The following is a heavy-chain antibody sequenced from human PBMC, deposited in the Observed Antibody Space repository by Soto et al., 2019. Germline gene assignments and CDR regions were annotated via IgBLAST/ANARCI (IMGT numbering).Heavy chain of an antibody. V-gene: IGHV1-69*13. J-gene: IGHJ6*02. Sequence: SVKVSCKASGGTFSSYAISWVRQAPGQGLEWMGGIIPIFGTADYAQKFQGRVTITADESTSTAYMELSSLRSEDTAVYYCARDKKYYYDSSGYYSDYYYYGMDVWGQGTTVTVSS. CDR2: IIPIFGTA. CDR1: GGTFSSYA. D-gene: IGHD3-22*01. CDR3: ARDKKYYYDSSGYYSDYYYYGMDV.